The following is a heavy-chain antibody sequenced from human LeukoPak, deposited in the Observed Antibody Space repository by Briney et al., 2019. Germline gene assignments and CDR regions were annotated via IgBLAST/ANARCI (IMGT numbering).Heavy chain of an antibody. CDR3: ARDHCSPGTCLGGH. Sequence: ASVKVSCKASGYTFTSYGISWVRQAPGQGLEWMGWISAYNGNTNYAQKLQGRVTMTTDTSTSTAYMELRSLRPDDTAVYYCARDHCSPGTCLGGHWGQGTLVTVSS. J-gene: IGHJ4*02. CDR2: ISAYNGNT. CDR1: GYTFTSYG. D-gene: IGHD2-15*01. V-gene: IGHV1-18*01.